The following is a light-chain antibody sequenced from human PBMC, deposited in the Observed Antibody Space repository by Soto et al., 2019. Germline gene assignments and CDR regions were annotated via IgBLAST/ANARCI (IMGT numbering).Light chain of an antibody. Sequence: EIMVTQSPATLSVSPGESVTLSCRASQNIGRALAWYLQKPGQVPRLLISEASNRATGIPGRFSGTGSGTEFTLTTHSLQSEHFAVYYCRHYSSWPPYTFGQGTKLEIK. CDR2: EAS. V-gene: IGKV3D-15*01. CDR1: QNIGRA. CDR3: RHYSSWPPYT. J-gene: IGKJ2*01.